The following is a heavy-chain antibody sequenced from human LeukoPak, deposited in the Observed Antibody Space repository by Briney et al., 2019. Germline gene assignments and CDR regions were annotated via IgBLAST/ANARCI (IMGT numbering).Heavy chain of an antibody. V-gene: IGHV4-31*03. CDR1: GGSISSGGYY. CDR2: IYYSGST. CDR3: ARGGYYGSGIDY. J-gene: IGHJ4*02. Sequence: SETLSLTCTVSGGSISSGGYYWSWIRQHPGKGLEWIGYIYYSGSTYYNPSLKSRVTISVDTSKNQFSLKLSSVTPADTAVYYCARGGYYGSGIDYWGQGTLVTVSS. D-gene: IGHD3-10*01.